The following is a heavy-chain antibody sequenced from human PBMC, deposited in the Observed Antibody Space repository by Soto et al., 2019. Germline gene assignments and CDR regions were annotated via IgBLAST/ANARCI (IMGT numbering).Heavy chain of an antibody. V-gene: IGHV3-15*01. CDR3: TTDWVAHYYYYYGMDV. J-gene: IGHJ6*02. Sequence: GGSLRLSCAASGFTFSNAWMSWVRQAPGKGLERVGRIKSKTDGGTTDYAAPVKGRFTISRDDSKNTLYLQMNSLKTEDTAVYYCTTDWVAHYYYYYGMDVWGQGTTVTVSS. CDR1: GFTFSNAW. D-gene: IGHD2-15*01. CDR2: IKSKTDGGTT.